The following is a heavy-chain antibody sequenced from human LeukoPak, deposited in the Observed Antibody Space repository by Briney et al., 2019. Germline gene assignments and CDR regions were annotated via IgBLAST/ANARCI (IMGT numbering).Heavy chain of an antibody. D-gene: IGHD1-26*01. CDR3: AREGGVGPTAPPDYYSYQMDV. J-gene: IGHJ6*03. Sequence: ASVEVSCKASGYTFTSYGITWVRQAPGQGLEWMGWISPYTTKTNYAQSLQGRVTMTTDTSTSTAYMELRSLRSDDTAVYYCAREGGVGPTAPPDYYSYQMDVWGKGTTVTVSS. V-gene: IGHV1-18*01. CDR1: GYTFTSYG. CDR2: ISPYTTKT.